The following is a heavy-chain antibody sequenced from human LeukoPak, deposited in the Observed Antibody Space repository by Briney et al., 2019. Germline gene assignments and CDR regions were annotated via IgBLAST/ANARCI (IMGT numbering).Heavy chain of an antibody. J-gene: IGHJ4*02. CDR3: AKDLSSGHEVVDY. Sequence: GGSLRLSCAASGFTFSSYAMSWVRQTPEKGLEWVSTLNNVGTDIHYADSVKGRFTISRDNSKNTLYLQMNSLRAEDTAVYYCAKDLSSGHEVVDYWGQGTLVTVSS. CDR2: LNNVGTDI. V-gene: IGHV3-23*01. CDR1: GFTFSSYA. D-gene: IGHD3-22*01.